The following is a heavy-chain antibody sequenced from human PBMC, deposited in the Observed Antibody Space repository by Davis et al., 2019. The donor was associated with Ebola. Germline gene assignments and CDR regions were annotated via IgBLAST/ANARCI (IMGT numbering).Heavy chain of an antibody. D-gene: IGHD2-15*01. CDR2: ISYDGSNK. Sequence: GGSLRFSCAASGFTFSSYGMHWVRQAPGKGLEWVAVISYDGSNKYYADSVKGRFTVSRDNSKNTLYLQMNSLRAEDTAVYYCVRDYCTSGSCYPKSWGQGTLITVSS. CDR3: VRDYCTSGSCYPKS. CDR1: GFTFSSYG. V-gene: IGHV3-30*19. J-gene: IGHJ4*02.